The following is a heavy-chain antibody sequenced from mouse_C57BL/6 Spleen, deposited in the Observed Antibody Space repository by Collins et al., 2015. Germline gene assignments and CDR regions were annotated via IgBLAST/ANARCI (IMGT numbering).Heavy chain of an antibody. V-gene: IGHV1-64*01. CDR1: GYTFTSYW. CDR3: ARLGLTGTNYYAMDY. D-gene: IGHD4-1*01. Sequence: QVQLQQPGAELVKPGASVKLSCKASGYTFTSYWMHWVKQRPGQGLEWIGMIHPNSGSTNYNEKFKSKATLTVDKSSSTAYMQLSSLTSEDSAVYYCARLGLTGTNYYAMDYWGQGTSVTVSS. CDR2: IHPNSGST. J-gene: IGHJ4*01.